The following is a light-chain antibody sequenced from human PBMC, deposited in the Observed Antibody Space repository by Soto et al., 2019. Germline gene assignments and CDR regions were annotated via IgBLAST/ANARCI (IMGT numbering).Light chain of an antibody. CDR1: QSVNSMF. Sequence: ETVLTQSPGSLSLSPGERATLSCRASQSVNSMFLAWYQQKPGQSPRLLIYGASNRATGTPDRFSGSGSGTDFTLTISRLEPEDFAVYYCQQYGSALTWTFGQGTKVEIK. CDR2: GAS. J-gene: IGKJ1*01. CDR3: QQYGSALTWT. V-gene: IGKV3-20*01.